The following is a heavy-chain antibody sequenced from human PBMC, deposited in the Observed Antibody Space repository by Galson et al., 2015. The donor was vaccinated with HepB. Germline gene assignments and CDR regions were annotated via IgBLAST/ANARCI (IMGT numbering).Heavy chain of an antibody. Sequence: SLRLSCAASGFTVRHQYMTWVRQAQGKGLEWVSVVYSDGRTSYADSVKGRFTISRDISKNTLFLQMNSLRAEDTAMYYCARGYRSSRYSGLGYWGQVILVTVSS. CDR3: ARGYRSSRYSGLGY. D-gene: IGHD6-13*01. V-gene: IGHV3-53*01. CDR1: GFTVRHQY. CDR2: VYSDGRT. J-gene: IGHJ4*02.